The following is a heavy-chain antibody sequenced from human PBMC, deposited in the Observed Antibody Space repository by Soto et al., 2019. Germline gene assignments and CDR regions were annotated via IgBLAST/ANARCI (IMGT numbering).Heavy chain of an antibody. Sequence: KPSETLSLTCTVSGGSVSSGSYYWSWIRQPPGKGLEWIGYIYYSGSTNYNPSLKSRVTISVDTSKNQFSLKLSSVTAADTAVYYCALGYCTNGVCSGFDPWGQGTLVTVSS. V-gene: IGHV4-61*01. D-gene: IGHD2-8*01. CDR3: ALGYCTNGVCSGFDP. CDR1: GGSVSSGSYY. CDR2: IYYSGST. J-gene: IGHJ5*02.